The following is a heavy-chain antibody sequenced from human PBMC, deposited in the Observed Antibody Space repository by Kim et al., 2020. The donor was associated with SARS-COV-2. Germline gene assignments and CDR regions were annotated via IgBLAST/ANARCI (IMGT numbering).Heavy chain of an antibody. CDR2: ISSSSSYI. CDR1: GFTFSSYS. J-gene: IGHJ4*02. V-gene: IGHV3-21*01. Sequence: GGSLRLSCAASGFTFSSYSMNWVRQAPGKGLEWVSSISSSSSYIYYADSVKGRFTISRDNAKNSLYLQMNSLRAEDTAVYYCARETTMVRGVMAYFDYWGQGTLVTVSS. D-gene: IGHD3-10*01. CDR3: ARETTMVRGVMAYFDY.